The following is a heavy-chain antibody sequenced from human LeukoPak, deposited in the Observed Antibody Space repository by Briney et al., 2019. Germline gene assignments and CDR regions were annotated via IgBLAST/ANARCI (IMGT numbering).Heavy chain of an antibody. CDR3: ARDKGFEWELLGGGDAFDI. Sequence: ASVKVSCKASGYTFTSYGISWVRQAPGQGLEWMGWISAYNGNTNYAQKLQGRVTMTTDTSTSTAYMELRSLRSDDTAVYYCARDKGFEWELLGGGDAFDIWGQGTMVTVSS. CDR2: ISAYNGNT. V-gene: IGHV1-18*01. D-gene: IGHD1-26*01. CDR1: GYTFTSYG. J-gene: IGHJ3*02.